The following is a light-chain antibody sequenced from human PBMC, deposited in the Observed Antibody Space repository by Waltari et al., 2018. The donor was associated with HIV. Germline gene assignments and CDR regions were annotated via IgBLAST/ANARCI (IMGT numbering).Light chain of an antibody. CDR2: LGS. Sequence: DIAMIQSPDSLAVSPGESASISCRSSQNLLHTNGHNYLAWYLQMPGQAPELLIYLGSQRASGVPDMIAGSGSGTSFILKINRVEAEDVGVYYCMHGQQTPVFGQGTKVEIK. J-gene: IGKJ1*01. CDR1: QNLLHTNGHNY. V-gene: IGKV2-28*01. CDR3: MHGQQTPV.